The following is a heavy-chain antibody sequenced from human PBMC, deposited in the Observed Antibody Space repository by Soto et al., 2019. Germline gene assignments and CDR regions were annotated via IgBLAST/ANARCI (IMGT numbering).Heavy chain of an antibody. CDR2: IYHSGST. Sequence: SETLSLTCAVSGYSISSGYYWGWIRQPPGKGLEWIGSIYHSGSTYYNPSLKSRVTISVDTSKNQFSLKLSSVTAADTAVYYCAGTAVAGGNWFDTWGQGTLVTVS. V-gene: IGHV4-38-2*01. CDR3: AGTAVAGGNWFDT. J-gene: IGHJ5*02. CDR1: GYSISSGYY. D-gene: IGHD6-19*01.